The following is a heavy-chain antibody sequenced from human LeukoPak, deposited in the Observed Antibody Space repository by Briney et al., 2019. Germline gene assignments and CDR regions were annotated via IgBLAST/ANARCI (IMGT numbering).Heavy chain of an antibody. V-gene: IGHV7-4-1*02. J-gene: IGHJ4*02. CDR3: AVLSYDSSGYYYPFDY. Sequence: ASVKVSCKASGYTFTSYGISWVRQAPGQGLGWMGWMNTNTGNPTYAQGFTGRFVFSLDTSVSTAYLQISSLKTEDTAVYYCAVLSYDSSGYYYPFDYWGQGTLVTVSS. CDR1: GYTFTSYG. D-gene: IGHD3-22*01. CDR2: MNTNTGNP.